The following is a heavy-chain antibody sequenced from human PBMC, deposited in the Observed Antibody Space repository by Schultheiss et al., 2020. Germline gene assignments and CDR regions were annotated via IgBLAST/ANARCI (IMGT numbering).Heavy chain of an antibody. Sequence: GGSLRLSCAASGFTFSSYGMHWVRQAPGKGLEWVAVISYDGSNKYYADSVKGRFTISRDNSKNTLYLQMNSLRAEDTAVYYCAKDIGGTTVTTPNYYYGMEVWGQGATVNVSS. D-gene: IGHD4-17*01. J-gene: IGHJ6*02. CDR3: AKDIGGTTVTTPNYYYGMEV. CDR2: ISYDGSNK. V-gene: IGHV3-30*18. CDR1: GFTFSSYG.